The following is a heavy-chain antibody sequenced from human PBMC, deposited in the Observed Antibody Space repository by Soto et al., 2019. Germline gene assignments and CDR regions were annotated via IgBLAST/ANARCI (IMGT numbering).Heavy chain of an antibody. Sequence: EVQLLESGGGLVQPGGSLRLSCAASGITFSSYTMSWVRQAPGKGLEWVSGISATGGSTHYADSVKGRFTFSRDNSKNNLYLQMNSVRAEDTAVYYCAKGFIRDCGGDCTVDTWGQGTLVTVSS. CDR2: ISATGGST. CDR3: AKGFIRDCGGDCTVDT. D-gene: IGHD2-21*02. J-gene: IGHJ5*02. CDR1: GITFSSYT. V-gene: IGHV3-23*01.